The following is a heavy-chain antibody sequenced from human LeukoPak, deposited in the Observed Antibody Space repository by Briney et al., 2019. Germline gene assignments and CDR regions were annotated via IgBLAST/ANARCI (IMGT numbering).Heavy chain of an antibody. CDR3: ARNSIAAAGTPFAFDI. V-gene: IGHV4-4*07. D-gene: IGHD6-13*01. Sequence: PSETLSLTCTVSGGSISSYYWSWIRQPAGKGLEWIGRIYTSGSTNYNPSLKSRVAMSVDTSRNQFSLKLSSVTAADTAVYYCARNSIAAAGTPFAFDIWGQGTMVTVSS. CDR1: GGSISSYY. CDR2: IYTSGST. J-gene: IGHJ3*02.